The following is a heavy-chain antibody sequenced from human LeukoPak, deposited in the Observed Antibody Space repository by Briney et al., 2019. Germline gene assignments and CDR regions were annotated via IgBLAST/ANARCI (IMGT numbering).Heavy chain of an antibody. CDR3: ARVHYYGSGSYYPSY. D-gene: IGHD3-10*01. Sequence: GESLKISCKASGYRFTTDYIGWVRQMPGKGLEWMGIIYPGDSDTRYSPSFQGQVTISVDKSIRTAYLQWSSLKASDTAMYYCARVHYYGSGSYYPSYWGQGSLVTVSS. V-gene: IGHV5-51*01. CDR1: GYRFTTDY. CDR2: IYPGDSDT. J-gene: IGHJ4*02.